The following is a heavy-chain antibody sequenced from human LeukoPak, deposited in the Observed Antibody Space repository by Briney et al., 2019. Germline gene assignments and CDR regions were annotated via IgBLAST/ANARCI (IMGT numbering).Heavy chain of an antibody. CDR1: GISLSNYG. CDR2: ISERGGST. J-gene: IGHJ4*02. D-gene: IGHD3-10*01. CDR3: AKRGVVIRGILVIGYHQEAYHYDF. Sequence: GGSLRLSCVVSGISLSNYGMTWVRQAPGKGLEWVSYISERGGSTTYADSVKGRFTISRDTSLNTLYLQMNNLGDEDTAVYFCAKRGVVIRGILVIGYHQEAYHYDFWGQGVLVTVSS. V-gene: IGHV3-23*01.